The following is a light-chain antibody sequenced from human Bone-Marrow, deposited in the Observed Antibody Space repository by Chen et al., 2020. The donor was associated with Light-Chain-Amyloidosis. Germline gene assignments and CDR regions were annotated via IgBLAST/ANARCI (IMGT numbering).Light chain of an antibody. Sequence: QSALTQPASVSGSPGQSITVSCTGTSSDIGAYNFVSWYQQHPGKAPKLMIYDVSNRPSGVSNRCSGSKSGNTASLTIAGLQAEDEADYYCSSYTSSSADVLFGGGTKLTVL. CDR3: SSYTSSSADVL. J-gene: IGLJ2*01. CDR2: DVS. V-gene: IGLV2-14*03. CDR1: SSDIGAYNF.